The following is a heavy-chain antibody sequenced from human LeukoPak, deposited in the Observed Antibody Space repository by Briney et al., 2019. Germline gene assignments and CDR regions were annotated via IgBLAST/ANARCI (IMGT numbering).Heavy chain of an antibody. CDR2: ISAYNGNT. CDR3: ARAPPRYYYGSSGYYSY. J-gene: IGHJ4*02. D-gene: IGHD3-22*01. CDR1: GYTFTSYG. V-gene: IGHV1-18*01. Sequence: ASVKVSCKASGYTFTSYGISWVRQAPGQGLEWMGWISAYNGNTNYAQKLQGRVTMTTDTSTSTAYMELRSLRSDDTAVYYCARAPPRYYYGSSGYYSYWGQGTLVTVSS.